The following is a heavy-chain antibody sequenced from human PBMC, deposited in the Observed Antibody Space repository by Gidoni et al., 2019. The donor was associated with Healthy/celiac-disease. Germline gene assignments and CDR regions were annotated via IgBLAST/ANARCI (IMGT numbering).Heavy chain of an antibody. CDR2: INPSGGST. V-gene: IGHV1-46*01. J-gene: IGHJ5*02. CDR1: GYTFTSYY. Sequence: QVQLVQSGAEVKKPGASVKVSCRASGYTFTSYYMHWVRQAPGKGLEWMGIINPSGGSTSYAQKFQGRVTMTRDTSTSTVYMELSSLRSEDTAVYYCARVLGAIGWFDPWGQGTLVTVSS. CDR3: ARVLGAIGWFDP. D-gene: IGHD1-26*01.